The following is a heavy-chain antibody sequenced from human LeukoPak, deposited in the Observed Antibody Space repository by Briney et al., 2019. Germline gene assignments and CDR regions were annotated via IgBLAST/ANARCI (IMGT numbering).Heavy chain of an antibody. CDR3: ARDAVTTSLDWFDP. J-gene: IGHJ5*02. CDR2: INSDGSST. V-gene: IGHV3-74*01. Sequence: PGRSLRLSCAASGFTFSSYWMHWVRQAPGKGLVWVSRINSDGSSTSYADSVKGRFTISRANAKNTLYLQMNSLRGEDTAVYYCARDAVTTSLDWFDPWGQGTLVTVSS. D-gene: IGHD4-17*01. CDR1: GFTFSSYW.